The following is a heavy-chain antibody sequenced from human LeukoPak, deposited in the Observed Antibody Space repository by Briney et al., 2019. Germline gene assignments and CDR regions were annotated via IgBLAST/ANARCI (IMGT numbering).Heavy chain of an antibody. D-gene: IGHD7-27*01. Sequence: GGSLRLSCVASGFNFRSFWMSWLRQAPGEGLEWVANINQDGSEKYYVGSVQGRFTISRDNAKNSLYLQMNSLRAEDTAVYYCARELGAFDIWGQGTMVTVSS. CDR1: GFNFRSFW. CDR2: INQDGSEK. CDR3: ARELGAFDI. V-gene: IGHV3-7*01. J-gene: IGHJ3*02.